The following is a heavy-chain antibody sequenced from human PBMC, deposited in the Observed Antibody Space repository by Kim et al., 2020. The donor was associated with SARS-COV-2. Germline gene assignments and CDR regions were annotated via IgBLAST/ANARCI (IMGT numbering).Heavy chain of an antibody. Sequence: GRFTVSRDNSKNTLYLQMNSLRAEDTAVYYCARGGSYGDYGEPNNLECGYWGQGTLVTVSS. D-gene: IGHD4-17*01. V-gene: IGHV3-30*07. CDR3: ARGGSYGDYGEPNNLECGY. J-gene: IGHJ4*02.